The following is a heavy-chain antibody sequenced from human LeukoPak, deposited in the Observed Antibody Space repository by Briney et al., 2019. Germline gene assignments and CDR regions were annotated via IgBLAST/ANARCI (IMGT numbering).Heavy chain of an antibody. CDR3: ARDLYSYGRFDY. CDR2: IKPDGSLI. J-gene: IGHJ4*02. D-gene: IGHD5-18*01. CDR1: GFTFSSYW. V-gene: IGHV3-7*03. Sequence: GGSLRLSCAASGFTFSSYWMTWVRQGPGKGLEWVANIKPDGSLIYYVDSVKGRFTISRDNAKNSLYLQVNSLRDEDTAVYYCARDLYSYGRFDYWGQGTLVTISS.